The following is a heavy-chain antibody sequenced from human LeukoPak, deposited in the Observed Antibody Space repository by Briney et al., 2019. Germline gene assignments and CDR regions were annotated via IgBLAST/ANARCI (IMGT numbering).Heavy chain of an antibody. CDR3: ARRTYFDL. J-gene: IGHJ2*01. CDR1: GGSISSSSYY. Sequence: SETLSLTCTVSGGSISSSSYYGGWIRQPPGKGLEWIGSIYYSGSTYYNPSLKSRVTISVDTSKNQFSLKLSSVTSADTAVYYCARRTYFDLWGRGTLVTVSS. V-gene: IGHV4-39*07. CDR2: IYYSGST.